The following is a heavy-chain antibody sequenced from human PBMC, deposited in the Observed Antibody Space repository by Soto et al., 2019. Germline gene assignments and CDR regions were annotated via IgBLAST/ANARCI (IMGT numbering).Heavy chain of an antibody. Sequence: GGSLRLSCAASGFTFSSYSMNWVRQAPGKGLEYVSSISTNGGSTDYADSVKGRFTISRDNSKNTVYLQMNSLRAEDTAVYYCAKDRPSGSRPYYYGMDVWGQGTTVTVSS. CDR2: ISTNGGST. V-gene: IGHV3-64*04. CDR1: GFTFSSYS. J-gene: IGHJ6*02. D-gene: IGHD1-26*01. CDR3: AKDRPSGSRPYYYGMDV.